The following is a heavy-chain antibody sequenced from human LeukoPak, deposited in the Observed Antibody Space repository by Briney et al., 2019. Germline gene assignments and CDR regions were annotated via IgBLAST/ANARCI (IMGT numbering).Heavy chain of an antibody. CDR1: RFTFSSYA. CDR3: ANTPKMTGNDAFDI. CDR2: ISGSGGST. D-gene: IGHD3-9*01. Sequence: GGSLRLSCAASRFTFSSYAMSWVRQAPGKGLEWVPAISGSGGSTYYADFVKGRFTISRDNSKNTLYLQMNSLRAEDTAVYYCANTPKMTGNDAFDIWGQGTMVTVSS. V-gene: IGHV3-23*01. J-gene: IGHJ3*02.